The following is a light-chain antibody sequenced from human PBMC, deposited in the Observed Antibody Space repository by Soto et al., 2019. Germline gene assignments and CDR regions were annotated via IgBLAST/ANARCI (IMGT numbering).Light chain of an antibody. CDR3: SSYTGSSTAVV. V-gene: IGLV2-14*01. CDR1: SSDVGTYNY. CDR2: DVS. Sequence: QSALTQPASVSGSPGQSITISCTGTSSDVGTYNYVSWYQQHPGKAPKLMIYDVSNRPSGVSDRFSGSKSGNTASLTISGLQAEDDADYYCSSYTGSSTAVVFGGEIKQTVL. J-gene: IGLJ2*01.